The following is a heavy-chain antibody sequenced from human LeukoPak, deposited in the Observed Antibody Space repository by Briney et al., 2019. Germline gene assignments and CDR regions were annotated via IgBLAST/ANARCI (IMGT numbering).Heavy chain of an antibody. Sequence: GGSLRLSCAASGFTFSSYAMHWVRQAPGKGLEWVAVISYDAYREYHADSVKGRFTISRDNSKNTLYLQMNSLRAEDTALYYCAREVNNGWYDWGQGTLVTVSS. D-gene: IGHD6-19*01. CDR3: AREVNNGWYD. J-gene: IGHJ4*02. CDR2: ISYDAYRE. V-gene: IGHV3-30*14. CDR1: GFTFSSYA.